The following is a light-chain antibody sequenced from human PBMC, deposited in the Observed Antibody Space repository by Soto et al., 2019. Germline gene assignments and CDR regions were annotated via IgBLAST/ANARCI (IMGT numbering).Light chain of an antibody. J-gene: IGLJ2*01. CDR2: DVN. Sequence: QSVLTQPASVSGSPGQSITISCTGTSSDIGAYNFVSWYQQHPGKAPKLMLYDVNIRPSGVSNRFSGSKSVNTASLTISGLQAEDEADYYCTSWTTSTTMICGGGTKLTVL. CDR3: TSWTTSTTMI. V-gene: IGLV2-14*03. CDR1: SSDIGAYNF.